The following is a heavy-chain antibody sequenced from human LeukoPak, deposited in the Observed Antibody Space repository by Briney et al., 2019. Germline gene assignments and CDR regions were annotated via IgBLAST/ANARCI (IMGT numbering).Heavy chain of an antibody. CDR2: IYSGGNT. J-gene: IGHJ4*02. CDR1: GFTVSGNY. D-gene: IGHD4-23*01. Sequence: GGSLRLSCAASGFTVSGNYMSWVRQAPGKGLEWVSVIYSGGNTYYADSVKGRFTISRDISRSTLYLQMNSLRAEDTAVYYCARHHNGGTHPLDHWGQGTLVTVSS. CDR3: ARHHNGGTHPLDH. V-gene: IGHV3-53*01.